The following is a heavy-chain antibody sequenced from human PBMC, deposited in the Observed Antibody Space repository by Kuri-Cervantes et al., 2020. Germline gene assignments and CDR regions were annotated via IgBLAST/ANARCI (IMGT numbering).Heavy chain of an antibody. D-gene: IGHD6-19*01. V-gene: IGHV3-7*01. J-gene: IGHJ4*02. CDR2: IKQDGSEK. CDR1: GFTFSSYW. CDR3: ARVGSPVAHLRWIDY. Sequence: GESLKISCAASGFTFSSYWMSWVRQAPGKGLEWVANIKQDGSEKYYVDSVKGRFTISRDNAKNSLYLQMNSLRAEDTAVYYCARVGSPVAHLRWIDYWGQGTLVTRLL.